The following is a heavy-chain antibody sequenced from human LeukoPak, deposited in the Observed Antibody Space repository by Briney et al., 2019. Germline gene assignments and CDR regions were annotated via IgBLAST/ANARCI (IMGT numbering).Heavy chain of an antibody. CDR2: IKQDGSEK. CDR3: ARDKISGPTILDY. J-gene: IGHJ4*02. CDR1: GFTVSDNY. V-gene: IGHV3-7*01. D-gene: IGHD1-26*01. Sequence: GGSLRLSCAASGFTVSDNYMSWVRQAPGKGLEWVANIKQDGSEKFYVDSVKGRFTISRDNAKNSLYLQVDSLRAEDTAVYYCARDKISGPTILDYWGQGILVTVSS.